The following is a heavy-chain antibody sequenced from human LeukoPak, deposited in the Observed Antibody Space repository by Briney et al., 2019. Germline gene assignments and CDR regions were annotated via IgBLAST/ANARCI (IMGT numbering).Heavy chain of an antibody. Sequence: SEALSLTCTVSGGSISTFYWSWIRQSPGKGLEWIGYVYYSGSTNYNPSLKSRVTISVDTSKNQFSLKLSSVTAADTAVYYCARAEDRGYSYGWGFDIWGQGTMVTVSS. CDR2: VYYSGST. CDR1: GGSISTFY. V-gene: IGHV4-59*01. J-gene: IGHJ3*02. D-gene: IGHD5-18*01. CDR3: ARAEDRGYSYGWGFDI.